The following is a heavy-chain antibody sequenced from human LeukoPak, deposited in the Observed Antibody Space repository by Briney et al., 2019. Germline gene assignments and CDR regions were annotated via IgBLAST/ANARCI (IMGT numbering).Heavy chain of an antibody. CDR1: GYTFTGYY. V-gene: IGHV1-2*02. CDR3: ARGVVASTFYYYMDV. J-gene: IGHJ6*03. CDR2: INPNSGGT. D-gene: IGHD2-15*01. Sequence: ASVKVSCKASGYTFTGYYMHWVRQAPGQGLEWMGWINPNSGGTNYAQEFQGRVTMTRDTSIGTAYMDLSRLKSDDTAVYYCARGVVASTFYYYMDVWGKGTTVTVSS.